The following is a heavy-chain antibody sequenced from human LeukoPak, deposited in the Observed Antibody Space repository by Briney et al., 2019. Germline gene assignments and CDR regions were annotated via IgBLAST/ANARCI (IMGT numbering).Heavy chain of an antibody. CDR1: GGSISSGDYY. Sequence: SQTLSLTCTVSGGSISSGDYYWSWIRQPPGKGLEWIGYIYYSGSTYYNPSLKSRVTISVDTSKNQFSLKLSSVTAADTAVYYCARIRWGSWKYDYWGQGTLVTVSS. V-gene: IGHV4-30-4*01. J-gene: IGHJ4*02. D-gene: IGHD3-16*01. CDR3: ARIRWGSWKYDY. CDR2: IYYSGST.